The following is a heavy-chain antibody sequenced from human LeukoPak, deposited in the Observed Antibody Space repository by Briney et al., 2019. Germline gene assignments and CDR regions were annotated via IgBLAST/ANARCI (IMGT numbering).Heavy chain of an antibody. Sequence: GGSLRLSCAASGFTFSDYYMSWIRQAPGKGLEWGSYISSSGSTIYYADSVKGRFTISRDNAKNSLYLQMNSLRAEDTAVYYCARENDFWSGFPSPMDVWGKGTTVTVSS. J-gene: IGHJ6*03. CDR1: GFTFSDYY. CDR2: ISSSGSTI. CDR3: ARENDFWSGFPSPMDV. V-gene: IGHV3-11*01. D-gene: IGHD3-3*01.